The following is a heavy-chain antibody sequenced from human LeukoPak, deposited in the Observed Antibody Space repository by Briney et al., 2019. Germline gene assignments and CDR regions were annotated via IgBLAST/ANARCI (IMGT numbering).Heavy chain of an antibody. CDR3: ARAIWTSTVTTYYLDY. D-gene: IGHD4-17*01. CDR2: INAGNGKT. V-gene: IGHV1-3*01. CDR1: GYSFTDHA. Sequence: ASVKVSCKASGYSFTDHAIQWVRQAPGQRLEWMGWINAGNGKTKYSQKFQGRVTITRDTSATTAYMELSSPRSEDTAVYYCARAIWTSTVTTYYLDYWGQGTLVTVSS. J-gene: IGHJ4*02.